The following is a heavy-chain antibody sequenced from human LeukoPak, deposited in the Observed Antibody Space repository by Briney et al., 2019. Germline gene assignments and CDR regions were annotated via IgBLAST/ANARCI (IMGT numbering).Heavy chain of an antibody. D-gene: IGHD6-13*01. CDR2: IYTSGST. Sequence: SETLTLTCTVSGGSISSGSYYWSWIRQPAGKGLEWIGRIYTSGSTNYNPSLKSRVTISVDTSRNQFSLKLSSVTAADTAVYYCARDRIAAALDYYMDVWGKGTTVTVSS. V-gene: IGHV4-61*02. CDR1: GGSISSGSYY. J-gene: IGHJ6*03. CDR3: ARDRIAAALDYYMDV.